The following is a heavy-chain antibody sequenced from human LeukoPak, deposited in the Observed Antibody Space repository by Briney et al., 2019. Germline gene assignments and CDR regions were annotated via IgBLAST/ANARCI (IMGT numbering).Heavy chain of an antibody. CDR1: AFTFRNYV. CDR2: ISQDGSTQ. CDR3: ARENSAFDI. J-gene: IGHJ3*02. Sequence: GGSLRLSCAASAFTFRNYVMHWGRQAPGKGLEWVAGISQDGSTQYYADSVKGRFTMSRDNSKNTVHLQMNSLRAEDTALYYCARENSAFDIWGHGTMFTVSS. D-gene: IGHD4-23*01. V-gene: IGHV3-30*04.